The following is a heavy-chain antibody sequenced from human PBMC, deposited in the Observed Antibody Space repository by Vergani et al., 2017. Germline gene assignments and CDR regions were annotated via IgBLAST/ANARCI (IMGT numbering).Heavy chain of an antibody. Sequence: EVQLVESGGGLVQPGGSLRLSCAASGFTFSSYDMHWVRQATGKGLEWVSAIGTAGDTYYPGSVKGRFTISRENAKNSLYLQMHSLSAGDTAVYYCARVPRIGYCGCTSCSTTVHLDYWGQGTLVTVSS. V-gene: IGHV3-13*01. CDR3: ARVPRIGYCGCTSCSTTVHLDY. CDR2: IGTAGDT. CDR1: GFTFSSYD. D-gene: IGHD2-2*01. J-gene: IGHJ4*02.